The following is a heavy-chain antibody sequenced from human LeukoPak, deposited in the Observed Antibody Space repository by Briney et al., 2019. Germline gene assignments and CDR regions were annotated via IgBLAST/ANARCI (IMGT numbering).Heavy chain of an antibody. CDR3: ARGPVDYYGSGSLDY. J-gene: IGHJ4*02. Sequence: PSETLSLTCAVYGGSFSGYYWSWIRQPPGKGLEWIGEINHSGSTNYNPSLKSRVTISVDTSKNQFSLKLSSVTAADTAVYYCARGPVDYYGSGSLDYWGQGTLVTVSS. V-gene: IGHV4-34*01. D-gene: IGHD3-10*01. CDR2: INHSGST. CDR1: GGSFSGYY.